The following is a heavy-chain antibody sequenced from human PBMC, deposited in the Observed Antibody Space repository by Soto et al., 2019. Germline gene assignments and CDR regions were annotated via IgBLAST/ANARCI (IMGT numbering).Heavy chain of an antibody. CDR2: IYYSGST. Sequence: LSLTCTVSGGSISSYYWSWIRQPPGKGLEWIGYIYYSGSTNYNPSLKSRVTISVDTSKNQFSLKLSSVTAADTAVYYCARGMTTVTPYYFDYWGQGTLVTVSS. V-gene: IGHV4-59*01. CDR3: ARGMTTVTPYYFDY. J-gene: IGHJ4*02. CDR1: GGSISSYY. D-gene: IGHD4-17*01.